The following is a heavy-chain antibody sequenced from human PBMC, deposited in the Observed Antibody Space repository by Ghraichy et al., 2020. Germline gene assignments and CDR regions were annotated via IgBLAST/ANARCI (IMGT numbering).Heavy chain of an antibody. Sequence: SETLSLTCTVSGGSISSSSYYWGWIRQPPGKGLEWIGSIYYSGSTYYNPSLKSRVTISVDTSKNQFSLKLSSVTAADTAVYYCARPLYYYDSSGHDAFDIWGQGTMVTVSS. D-gene: IGHD3-22*01. J-gene: IGHJ3*02. CDR3: ARPLYYYDSSGHDAFDI. CDR1: GGSISSSSYY. CDR2: IYYSGST. V-gene: IGHV4-39*01.